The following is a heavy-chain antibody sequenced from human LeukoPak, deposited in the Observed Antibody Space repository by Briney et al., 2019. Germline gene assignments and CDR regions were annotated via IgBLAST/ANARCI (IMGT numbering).Heavy chain of an antibody. D-gene: IGHD4-17*01. Sequence: PGGSLRLSCAASGFTFSSYAMHWVRQAPGKGLEYVSAISSNGGSTYYANSVKGRFTISRDNSKNTLYLQMGSLRAEDTAVYYCAKGRGTTVTSAANYWGQGTLVTVSS. V-gene: IGHV3-64*01. CDR1: GFTFSSYA. CDR3: AKGRGTTVTSAANY. J-gene: IGHJ4*02. CDR2: ISSNGGST.